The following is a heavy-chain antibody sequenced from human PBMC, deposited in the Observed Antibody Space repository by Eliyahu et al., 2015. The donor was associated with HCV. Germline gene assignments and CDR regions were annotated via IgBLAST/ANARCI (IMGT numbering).Heavy chain of an antibody. CDR2: MSFNSGAT. D-gene: IGHD7-27*01. CDR1: GYTFTGYY. Sequence: QVQLVQSGAEVKKPGASVKVSCEASGYTFTGYYIHWVRQAPGQGLEWMGWMSFNSGATKHETKFQGRVTMTRETSITTAYMELSRLRSDDTAVYYCARSGYYYGLDVWGQGTTVTVSS. CDR3: ARSGYYYGLDV. V-gene: IGHV1-2*02. J-gene: IGHJ6*02.